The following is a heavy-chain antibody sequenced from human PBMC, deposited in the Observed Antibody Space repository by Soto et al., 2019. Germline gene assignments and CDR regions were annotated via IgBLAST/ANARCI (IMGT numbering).Heavy chain of an antibody. CDR1: GGSISSSSYY. D-gene: IGHD3-10*01. J-gene: IGHJ4*02. CDR2: IYYSGST. V-gene: IGHV4-39*02. Sequence: LSLTCTVSGGSISSSSYYWGWIRQPPGKGLEWIGSIYYSGSTYYNPSLKSRVTISRDNSKNTLYLQMNSLRAEDTAVYYCAKDGVWFGELLSGYYFDYWGQGTLVTVSS. CDR3: AKDGVWFGELLSGYYFDY.